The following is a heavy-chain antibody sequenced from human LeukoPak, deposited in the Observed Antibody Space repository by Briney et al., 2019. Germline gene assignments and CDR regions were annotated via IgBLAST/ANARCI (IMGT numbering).Heavy chain of an antibody. J-gene: IGHJ4*02. Sequence: SETLSLTCTVSGGSISSYYWSWIRQPPGKGLEWIGEINHSGSTNYNPSLKSRVTISVDTSKNQFSLKLSSVTAADTAVYYCARYYYDSSGPYWGQGTLVTVSS. CDR3: ARYYYDSSGPY. D-gene: IGHD3-22*01. V-gene: IGHV4-34*01. CDR1: GGSISSYY. CDR2: INHSGST.